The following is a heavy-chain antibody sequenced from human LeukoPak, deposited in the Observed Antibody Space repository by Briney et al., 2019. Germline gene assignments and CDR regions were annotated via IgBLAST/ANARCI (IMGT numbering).Heavy chain of an antibody. V-gene: IGHV3-23*01. Sequence: GGSLRLSCAASGFTFSSYAMSWVRQAPGKGLEWVSAISGSGGSTYYADSVKGRFTISRDNSKNTLYLQMNSLRAEDTAVYYCAKAYPDSGILTGYYYYYYGMDVWGQGTTVTVSS. CDR3: AKAYPDSGILTGYYYYYYGMDV. CDR2: ISGSGGST. J-gene: IGHJ6*02. D-gene: IGHD3-9*01. CDR1: GFTFSSYA.